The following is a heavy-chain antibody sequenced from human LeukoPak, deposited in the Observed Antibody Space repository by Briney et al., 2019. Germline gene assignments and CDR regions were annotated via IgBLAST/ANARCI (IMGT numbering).Heavy chain of an antibody. CDR3: ARDKPDMTTVTTGFDY. V-gene: IGHV4-30-4*08. J-gene: IGHJ4*02. CDR1: GGSISSGDYY. D-gene: IGHD4-17*01. Sequence: SQTLSLTCTVSGGSISSGDYYWSWIRQPPGKGLEWIGYIYYSGSTYYNPSLKSRVTISVDTSKNQFSLKLSSVTAADTAVYYCARDKPDMTTVTTGFDYWGQGTLVTVSS. CDR2: IYYSGST.